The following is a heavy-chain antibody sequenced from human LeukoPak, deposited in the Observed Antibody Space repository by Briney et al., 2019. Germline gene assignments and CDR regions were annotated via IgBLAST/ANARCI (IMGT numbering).Heavy chain of an antibody. CDR3: AKDRQLVGTTPSNFDY. CDR2: ISGSGGRT. V-gene: IGHV3-23*01. Sequence: PGGSLRLPCAASGFTFSTYAMNWVRQAPGKGLEWVSGISGSGGRTYCADSVKGRFTISRDNSNNTLYLEMNSLRVEDTAVYYCAKDRQLVGTTPSNFDYWGQGTLVTVSS. CDR1: GFTFSTYA. J-gene: IGHJ4*02. D-gene: IGHD1-26*01.